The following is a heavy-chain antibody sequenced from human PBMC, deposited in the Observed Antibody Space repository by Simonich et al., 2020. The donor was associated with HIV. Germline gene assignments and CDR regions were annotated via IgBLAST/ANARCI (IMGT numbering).Heavy chain of an antibody. CDR1: GFTFGDYA. CDR2: SSWNSGRI. V-gene: IGHV3-9*01. J-gene: IGHJ4*02. Sequence: EVQLVESGGGLVQPGRSLRLSCAASGFTFGDYAMHWVRQAPGKGLWGVSGSSWNSGRIGYADSVKGRVTISRDNAKNSLYLQMNSLRAEDTALYYCAKDKGAYYGSGSPVYWGQGTLVTVSS. D-gene: IGHD3-10*01. CDR3: AKDKGAYYGSGSPVY.